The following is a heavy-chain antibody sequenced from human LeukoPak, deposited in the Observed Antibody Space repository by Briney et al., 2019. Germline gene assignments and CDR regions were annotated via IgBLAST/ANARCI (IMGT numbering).Heavy chain of an antibody. CDR1: GFSFDDYG. D-gene: IGHD5-18*01. CDR2: IDFNAAHT. Sequence: GGSLRLSCAASGFSFDDYGMSWVRQAPGKGLEWVSGIDFNAAHTGYVDSVKGRFTISRDNAKNSLYLQMNSLRAEDTAVYYCAREKDTAIDYYYYYYMDVWGKGTTVTVSS. V-gene: IGHV3-20*04. CDR3: AREKDTAIDYYYYYYMDV. J-gene: IGHJ6*03.